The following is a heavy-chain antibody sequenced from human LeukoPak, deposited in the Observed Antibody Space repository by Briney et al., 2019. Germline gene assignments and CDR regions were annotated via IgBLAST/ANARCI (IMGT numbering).Heavy chain of an antibody. V-gene: IGHV3-66*01. Sequence: GGSLRLSCAESGGTVWSSFRSWIRQAPGKGLEWVASLHSGGGTDYADSVRGRFTISRDNYKDILYLQMNSLRAEDTAVYHCGRFHYDSSGYLVPFDYWGQGTLVTVSS. D-gene: IGHD3-22*01. J-gene: IGHJ4*02. CDR1: GGTVWSSF. CDR2: LHSGGGT. CDR3: GRFHYDSSGYLVPFDY.